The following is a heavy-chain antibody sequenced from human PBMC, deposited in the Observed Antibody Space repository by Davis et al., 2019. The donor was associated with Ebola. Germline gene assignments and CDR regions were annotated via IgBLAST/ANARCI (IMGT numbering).Heavy chain of an antibody. V-gene: IGHV3-23*01. D-gene: IGHD1-26*01. CDR3: AKVGPYSGILSLDY. CDR2: ISGSGGST. CDR1: GFTFSNHA. Sequence: GESLKISCAASGFTFSNHAMNWVRQAPGKGLEWVSGISGSGGSTYYEDSVKGRFTISRDNSKNTLYLQMNSLRAEDTAVYYCAKVGPYSGILSLDYWGQGTLVTVSS. J-gene: IGHJ4*02.